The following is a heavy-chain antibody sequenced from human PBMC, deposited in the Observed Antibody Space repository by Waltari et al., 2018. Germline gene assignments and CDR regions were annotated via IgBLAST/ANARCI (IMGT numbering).Heavy chain of an antibody. Sequence: QVQLVESGGGVVQPGRSLRLSCAASGFPFSSYAMPWVRQAPGKGLEWVAVISYDGNNKYYADSVKGRFTISRDNSKNTLYLQMNSLRAEDTAVYYCARDDGYGEYFDYWGQGTLVTVSS. CDR3: ARDDGYGEYFDY. V-gene: IGHV3-30-3*01. CDR2: ISYDGNNK. CDR1: GFPFSSYA. D-gene: IGHD3-10*01. J-gene: IGHJ4*02.